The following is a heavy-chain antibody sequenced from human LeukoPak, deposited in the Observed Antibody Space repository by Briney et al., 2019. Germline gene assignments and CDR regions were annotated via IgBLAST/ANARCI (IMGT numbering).Heavy chain of an antibody. CDR1: GGSISNYY. Sequence: KPSETLSLTCTVSGGSISNYYWSWIRQPPGKGLEWIGYIYNSGHTNYNPSLKSRVTISEDTSKNQLSLKLSSVTAADTAVYYCARGRWNSFDYWGQGTLVTVSS. CDR2: IYNSGHT. J-gene: IGHJ4*02. CDR3: ARGRWNSFDY. V-gene: IGHV4-59*12. D-gene: IGHD1-7*01.